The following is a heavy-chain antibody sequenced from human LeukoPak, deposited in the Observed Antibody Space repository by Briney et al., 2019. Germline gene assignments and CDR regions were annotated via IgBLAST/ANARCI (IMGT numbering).Heavy chain of an antibody. Sequence: GGSLRLSCAASGFTFSSYWMHWVRQAPGKGLVWVSRVNSDGSSTTYADSVKGRFTISRDNSKNTLYLQMKSLRAEDTAVYYCAKGGGYEAQYYYYYLDVWGKGTTVTVSS. CDR2: VNSDGSST. CDR3: AKGGGYEAQYYYYYLDV. J-gene: IGHJ6*03. CDR1: GFTFSSYW. D-gene: IGHD5-12*01. V-gene: IGHV3-74*01.